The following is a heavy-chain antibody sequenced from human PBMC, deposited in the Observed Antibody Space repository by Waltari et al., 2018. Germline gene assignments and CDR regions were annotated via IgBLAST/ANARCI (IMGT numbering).Heavy chain of an antibody. CDR3: ARGRGYSVVVRGVDTGFCWFDP. Sequence: QVQLQQWGAGLLSPSETLSLTCAVYGGSFSGYYWTWIRQPPGKGLEWIGEINHSGSTNCHPSLKRRVTISIDTRRNQFALKLSSATAADTAVYYCARGRGYSVVVRGVDTGFCWFDPWGQGTLVTVSS. CDR2: INHSGST. CDR1: GGSFSGYY. J-gene: IGHJ5*02. V-gene: IGHV4-34*01. D-gene: IGHD3-10*01.